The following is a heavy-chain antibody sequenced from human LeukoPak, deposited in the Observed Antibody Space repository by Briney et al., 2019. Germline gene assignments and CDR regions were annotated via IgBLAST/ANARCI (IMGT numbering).Heavy chain of an antibody. D-gene: IGHD3-10*01. Sequence: SETLSLTCTVSGGSISSYYWSWIRQPPGKGLEWIGYIYYSGSTNYNPSLKSRVTISVDMSKNQFSLKLSSVTAADTAVYYCAREHYYGSGSHDAFDIWGQGTMVTVSS. J-gene: IGHJ3*02. CDR3: AREHYYGSGSHDAFDI. V-gene: IGHV4-59*01. CDR2: IYYSGST. CDR1: GGSISSYY.